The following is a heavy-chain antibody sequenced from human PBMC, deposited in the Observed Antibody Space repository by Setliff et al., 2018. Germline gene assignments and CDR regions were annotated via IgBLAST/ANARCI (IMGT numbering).Heavy chain of an antibody. V-gene: IGHV3-23*01. J-gene: IGHJ4*02. D-gene: IGHD1-26*01. Sequence: GGSLRLSCAASGFTFDDYAMHWVRQAPGKGLEWVSGISWNSDTTYYADSVKGRFTISRDNSKNTLYLQMNSLRAEDTAVYYCCSGSYLFVYWGQGSLVTVSS. CDR1: GFTFDDYA. CDR3: CSGSYLFVY. CDR2: ISWNSDTT.